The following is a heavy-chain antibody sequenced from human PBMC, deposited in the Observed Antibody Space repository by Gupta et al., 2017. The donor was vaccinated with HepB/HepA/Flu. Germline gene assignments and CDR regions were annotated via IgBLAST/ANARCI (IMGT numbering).Heavy chain of an antibody. CDR1: GFTFSNYW. J-gene: IGHJ6*03. Sequence: EVQLVESGGGLVQPGGSLRLSCAASGFTFSNYWMHWVRQAPGKGLVWVSRINSDGSITNYADAVKGRFTISRDNARDTLYLQMNSLSAEDTAVYYCARVGVGVYYYYYMDVCGKGTTVTVSS. V-gene: IGHV3-74*01. D-gene: IGHD3-22*01. CDR3: ARVGVGVYYYYYMDV. CDR2: INSDGSIT.